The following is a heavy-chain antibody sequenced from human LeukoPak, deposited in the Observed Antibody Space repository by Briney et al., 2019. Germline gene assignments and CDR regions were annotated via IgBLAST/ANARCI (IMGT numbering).Heavy chain of an antibody. CDR1: GFTFSSYA. Sequence: GGSLRLSCAASGFTFSSYAMSWVRQAPGKGLEWVSAISGSGGSTYYADSVKGRFTISRDNSKNTLYLQMNSLRAEDTAVYYCASYYYDSSGTGGHFDYWSQGTLVTVSS. J-gene: IGHJ4*02. V-gene: IGHV3-23*01. CDR3: ASYYYDSSGTGGHFDY. CDR2: ISGSGGST. D-gene: IGHD3-22*01.